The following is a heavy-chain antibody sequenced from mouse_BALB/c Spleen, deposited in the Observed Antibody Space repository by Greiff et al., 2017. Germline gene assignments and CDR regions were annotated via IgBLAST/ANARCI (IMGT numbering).Heavy chain of an antibody. D-gene: IGHD2-4*01. CDR2: IWSGGST. J-gene: IGHJ1*01. V-gene: IGHV2-2*02. CDR3: ARKVIKGWYFDV. Sequence: VKLMESGPGLVQPSQSLSITCTVSGFSLTSYGVHWVRQSPGKGLEWLGVIWSGGSTDYNAAFISRLSISKDNSKSQVFFKMNSLQANDTAIYYCARKVIKGWYFDVWGAGTTVTVSS. CDR1: GFSLTSYG.